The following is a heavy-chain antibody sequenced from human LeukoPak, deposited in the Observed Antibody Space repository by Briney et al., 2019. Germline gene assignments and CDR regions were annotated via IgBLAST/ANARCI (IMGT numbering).Heavy chain of an antibody. CDR1: GGSINSSDYY. J-gene: IGHJ4*02. Sequence: SETLSLTCTVSGGSINSSDYYWAWIRQPPGKGLEWIGSIYYSGNTSYNPSLRSRLTISLDTSKNQFSLNLSSVTAADTAVYYCVRDPAAVPASYWGQGTLVTVSS. CDR2: IYYSGNT. CDR3: VRDPAAVPASY. V-gene: IGHV4-39*07. D-gene: IGHD6-13*01.